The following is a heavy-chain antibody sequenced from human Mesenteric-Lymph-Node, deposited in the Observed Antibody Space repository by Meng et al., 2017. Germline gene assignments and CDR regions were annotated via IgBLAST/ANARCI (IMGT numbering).Heavy chain of an antibody. V-gene: IGHV3-23*01. D-gene: IGHD6-13*01. CDR1: EFTFSIYA. CDR2: ISGSGGST. CDR3: VKSYHHLDGSSWYMSFDY. Sequence: GGSLRLSCAASEFTFSIYAMSWVRLAPGKGLEWVSAISGSGGSTYYADSVKGRFTISRDNSKNTLDLQMNSLRAEDTAVYYCVKSYHHLDGSSWYMSFDYWGQGSQVTVSS. J-gene: IGHJ4*02.